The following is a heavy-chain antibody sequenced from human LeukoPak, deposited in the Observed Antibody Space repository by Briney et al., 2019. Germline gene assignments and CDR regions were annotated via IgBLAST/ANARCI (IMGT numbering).Heavy chain of an antibody. CDR3: TTEDVGATSFDY. Sequence: GGSLRLSCAASEFTFSDYYMSWIRQAPGRGLEWVGRIKGKIDGGTTDYAAPVKGRFTISRNNSNNTLYLQMNSLKTEDTAVYYCTTEDVGATSFDYWGQGTLVTVSS. J-gene: IGHJ4*02. D-gene: IGHD1-26*01. CDR2: IKGKIDGGTT. CDR1: EFTFSDYY. V-gene: IGHV3-15*01.